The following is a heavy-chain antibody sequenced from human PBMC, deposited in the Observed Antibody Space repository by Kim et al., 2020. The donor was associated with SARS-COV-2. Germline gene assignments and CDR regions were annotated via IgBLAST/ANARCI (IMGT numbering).Heavy chain of an antibody. CDR2: IYYSGST. CDR1: GGSISSSSYY. CDR3: ARRFFSLRTVTLFDY. Sequence: SETLSLTCTVSGGSISSSSYYWGWIRQPPGKGLEWIGSIYYSGSTYYNPSLKSRVTISVDTSKNQFSLKLSSVTAADTAVLYCARRFFSLRTVTLFDYWG. D-gene: IGHD4-17*01. V-gene: IGHV4-39*01. J-gene: IGHJ4*01.